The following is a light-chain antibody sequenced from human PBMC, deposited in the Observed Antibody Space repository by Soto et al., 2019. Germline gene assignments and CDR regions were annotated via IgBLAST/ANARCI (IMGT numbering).Light chain of an antibody. J-gene: IGLJ1*01. CDR1: SSDVGSYNL. CDR2: EGS. Sequence: QSVLTQPASVSGSPGQSITLSCTGTSSDVGSYNLVSWCQQHPGKAPKLMIYEGSKRPSGVSNRFSGSKSGNTASLTISGLQAEDEADYYCCSFAGSNTFVFGTGTKVTVL. CDR3: CSFAGSNTFV. V-gene: IGLV2-23*03.